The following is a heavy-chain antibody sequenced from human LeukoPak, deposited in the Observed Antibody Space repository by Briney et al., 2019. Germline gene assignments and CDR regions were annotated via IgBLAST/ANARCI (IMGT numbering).Heavy chain of an antibody. J-gene: IGHJ4*02. CDR1: GGTFSSYA. Sequence: GSSVKVSCKASGGTFSSYAISWVRQAPGQGLEWMGWINPNSGGTNYAQKFQGRVTMTRDTSISTAYMELSRLRSDDTAVYYCARELAAAGMGHGYWGQGTLVTVSP. V-gene: IGHV1-2*02. D-gene: IGHD6-13*01. CDR2: INPNSGGT. CDR3: ARELAAAGMGHGY.